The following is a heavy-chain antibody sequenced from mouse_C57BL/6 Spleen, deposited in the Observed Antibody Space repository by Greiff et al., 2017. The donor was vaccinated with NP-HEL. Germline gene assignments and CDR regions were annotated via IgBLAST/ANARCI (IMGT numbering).Heavy chain of an antibody. CDR2: IYPGDGDT. Sequence: QVQLQQSGPELVKPGASVKISCKASGYAFSSSWMNWVKQRPGKGLEWIGRIYPGDGDTNYIGKFKGKATLTADKSSSTAYMQLSSLTSEDSAVYFCARSYDGSNLYAMDYWGQGTSGTDSS. D-gene: IGHD1-1*01. V-gene: IGHV1-82*01. CDR3: ARSYDGSNLYAMDY. J-gene: IGHJ4*01. CDR1: GYAFSSSW.